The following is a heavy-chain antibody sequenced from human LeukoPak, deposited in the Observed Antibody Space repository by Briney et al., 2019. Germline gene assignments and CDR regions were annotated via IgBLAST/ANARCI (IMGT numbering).Heavy chain of an antibody. CDR1: GFDFGNYA. J-gene: IGHJ4*02. D-gene: IGHD5-24*01. V-gene: IGHV3-9*01. Sequence: PGGSLRLSCAASGFDFGNYAMHWVRQAPGKGLQWVSGINWSSKMVAYAASVKGRFTISRDNAKNSLYLQMNSPTSEDTAFYFCAKGSLEMATVDFEFWGQGTLVTVSS. CDR3: AKGSLEMATVDFEF. CDR2: INWSSKMV.